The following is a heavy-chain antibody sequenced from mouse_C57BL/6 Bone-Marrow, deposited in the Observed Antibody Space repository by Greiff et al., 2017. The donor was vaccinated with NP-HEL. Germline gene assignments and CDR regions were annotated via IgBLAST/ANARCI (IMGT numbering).Heavy chain of an antibody. V-gene: IGHV6-3*01. D-gene: IGHD2-5*01. CDR2: IRLKSDNYAT. J-gene: IGHJ4*01. CDR1: GFTFSNYW. Sequence: EVKLMESGGGLVQPGGSMKLSCVASGFTFSNYWMNWVRQSPEKGLEWVAQIRLKSDNYATHYAESVKGRFTISRDDSKSSVYLQMNNLRAEDTGIYYCTEDYSNYVRYAMDYWGQGTSVTVSS. CDR3: TEDYSNYVRYAMDY.